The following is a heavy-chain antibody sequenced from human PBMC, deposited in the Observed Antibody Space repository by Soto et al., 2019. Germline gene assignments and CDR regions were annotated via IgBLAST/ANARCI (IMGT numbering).Heavy chain of an antibody. V-gene: IGHV3-30*18. J-gene: IGHJ4*02. CDR1: GFTFSSYG. CDR3: AKDRTWFGELLRAYFDY. CDR2: ISYDGSNK. Sequence: QVQLVESGGGVVQPGRSLRLSCAASGFTFSSYGMHWVRQAPGKGLEWVAVISYDGSNKYYADSVKGRFTISRDNSKNTLYLQMNILRAEDTAVYYCAKDRTWFGELLRAYFDYWGQGTLVTVSS. D-gene: IGHD3-10*01.